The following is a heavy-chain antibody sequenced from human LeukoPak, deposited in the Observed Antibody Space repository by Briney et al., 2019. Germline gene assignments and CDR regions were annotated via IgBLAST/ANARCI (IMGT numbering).Heavy chain of an antibody. CDR1: GGTFSSYA. Sequence: SVKVSCKASGGTFSSYAISWVRQAPGQGLEWMGRIIPILGIANYAQKFQGRVTITADKSTSTAYMVLSSLRSEDTAVYYCASVLLRPYCSGGSCYSDWGQGTLVTVSS. J-gene: IGHJ4*02. D-gene: IGHD2-15*01. CDR3: ASVLLRPYCSGGSCYSD. V-gene: IGHV1-69*04. CDR2: IIPILGIA.